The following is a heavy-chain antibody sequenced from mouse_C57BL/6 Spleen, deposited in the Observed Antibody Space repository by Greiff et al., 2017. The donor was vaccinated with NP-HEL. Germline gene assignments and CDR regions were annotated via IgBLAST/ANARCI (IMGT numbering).Heavy chain of an antibody. Sequence: VQLQQSGPELVKPGASVKISCKASGYTFTDYYMNWVKQSHGKSLEWIGDINPNNGGTSYNQKFKGKATLTVDKSSSTAYMELRSLTSEDSAVYYCARDYDYDDFFAYWGQGTLVTVSA. CDR2: INPNNGGT. CDR1: GYTFTDYY. D-gene: IGHD2-4*01. J-gene: IGHJ3*01. V-gene: IGHV1-26*01. CDR3: ARDYDYDDFFAY.